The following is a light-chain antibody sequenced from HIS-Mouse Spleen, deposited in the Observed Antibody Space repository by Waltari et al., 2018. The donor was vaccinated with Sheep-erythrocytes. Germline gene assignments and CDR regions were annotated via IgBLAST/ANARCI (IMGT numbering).Light chain of an antibody. J-gene: IGLJ3*02. V-gene: IGLV2-23*01. CDR1: SSDVGSYTL. CDR3: CSYAGSSTPWV. Sequence: QSALTQPASVSRSPRQSITISCTGTSSDVGSYTLISWYQQHPGNAPKLMIYEGSKRPSGVSNRFSGSKSGNTASLTISGLQAEDEADYYCCSYAGSSTPWVFGGGTKLTVL. CDR2: EGS.